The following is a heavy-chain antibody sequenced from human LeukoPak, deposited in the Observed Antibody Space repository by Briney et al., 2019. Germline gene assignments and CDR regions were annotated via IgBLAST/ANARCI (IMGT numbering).Heavy chain of an antibody. V-gene: IGHV1-69*13. J-gene: IGHJ4*02. CDR1: GGTFSSYA. CDR3: ARASARYSYGYGGYYFGY. Sequence: SVKVCCKASGGTFSSYAISWVRQAPGHGLEWLGGIIPIFGTANYAQKFQGRVTITADESTSTAYMELSSLRSEDTAVYYCARASARYSYGYGGYYFGYWGQGTLVTASS. D-gene: IGHD5-18*01. CDR2: IIPIFGTA.